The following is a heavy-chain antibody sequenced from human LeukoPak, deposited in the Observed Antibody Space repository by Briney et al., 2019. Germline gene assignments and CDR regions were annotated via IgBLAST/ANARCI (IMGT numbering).Heavy chain of an antibody. Sequence: GESLKISCKGSGYSFTSYWIGWVRQMPGKGLEWMGIIDPGDSDTKYSPPFQGQVTFSADRSISTAYLQWSSLKASDTAMYYCARRPPSSGSLDFDYWGQGTLVTVSS. V-gene: IGHV5-51*01. CDR2: IDPGDSDT. D-gene: IGHD2-15*01. CDR1: GYSFTSYW. J-gene: IGHJ4*02. CDR3: ARRPPSSGSLDFDY.